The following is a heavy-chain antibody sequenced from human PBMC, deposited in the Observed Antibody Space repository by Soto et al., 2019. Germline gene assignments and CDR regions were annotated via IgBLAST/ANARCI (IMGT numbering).Heavy chain of an antibody. CDR2: ISAYNGNT. J-gene: IGHJ5*02. V-gene: IGHV1-18*01. Sequence: ASVKVSCKASGYTFLSYGISWVRQAPGQGLEWMGWISAYNGNTNYAQKLQGRVTMTTDTSTSTAYMELRSLRSDDTAVYYCASTSTYPAYCGGDCYPDNWFDPWGQGTLVTVSS. CDR3: ASTSTYPAYCGGDCYPDNWFDP. D-gene: IGHD2-21*02. CDR1: GYTFLSYG.